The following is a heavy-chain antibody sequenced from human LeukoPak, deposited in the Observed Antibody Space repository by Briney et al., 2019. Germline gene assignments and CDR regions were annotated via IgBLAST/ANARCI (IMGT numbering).Heavy chain of an antibody. D-gene: IGHD3-10*01. CDR3: ARVGYYGSGNWFDP. Sequence: GASVKVSCKASGYTFTGYYMHWVRQAPGQGLEWMGWINPNSGGTNYAQKFQGRVTMTRDTSISTAYMELSRLRSDDTAVYYCARVGYYGSGNWFDPWGQGTLVTVSS. CDR1: GYTFTGYY. CDR2: INPNSGGT. J-gene: IGHJ5*02. V-gene: IGHV1-2*02.